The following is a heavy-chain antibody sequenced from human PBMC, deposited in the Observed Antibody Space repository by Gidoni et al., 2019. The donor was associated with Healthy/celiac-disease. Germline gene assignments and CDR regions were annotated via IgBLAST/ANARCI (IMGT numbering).Heavy chain of an antibody. CDR1: GLTFSAYY. CDR3: ARAGISTVTGWFDP. J-gene: IGHJ5*02. CDR2: ISSSSSYT. Sequence: QVQLVESGGGLVKPGGSLRLSCAASGLTFSAYYMSWIRQAPGKGLEWVSYISSSSSYTNYADSVKGRFTISRDNAKNSLYLQMNSLRAEDTAVYYCARAGISTVTGWFDPWGQGTLVTVSS. V-gene: IGHV3-11*05. D-gene: IGHD4-17*01.